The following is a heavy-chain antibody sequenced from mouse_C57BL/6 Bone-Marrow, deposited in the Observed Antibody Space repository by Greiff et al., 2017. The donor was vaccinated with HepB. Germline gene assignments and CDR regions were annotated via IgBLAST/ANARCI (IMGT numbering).Heavy chain of an antibody. CDR1: GFTFSSYA. CDR2: ISSGGDYI. J-gene: IGHJ2*01. CDR3: TRVVYDGYYNYFDY. Sequence: EVKLVESGEGLVKPGGSLKLSCAASGFTFSSYAMSWVRQTPEKRLEWVAYISSGGDYIYYSDTVKGRFTISRDNARNTLYLQMSSLKSEDTAMYYCTRVVYDGYYNYFDYWCQGTTLTVSS. D-gene: IGHD2-3*01. V-gene: IGHV5-9-1*02.